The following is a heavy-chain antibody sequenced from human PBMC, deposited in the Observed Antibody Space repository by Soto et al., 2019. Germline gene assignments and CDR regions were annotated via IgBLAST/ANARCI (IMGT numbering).Heavy chain of an antibody. CDR1: GFTFSSYA. Sequence: GGSLRLSCAASGFTFSSYAMHWVRQAPGKGLEWVAVISYDGSNKYYADSVKGRFTISRDNSKNTLYLQMNSLRAEDTAVYYCARDGFRGGYYTGTTGYGMDVWGQGTTVTVSS. V-gene: IGHV3-30-3*01. J-gene: IGHJ6*02. D-gene: IGHD3-3*01. CDR2: ISYDGSNK. CDR3: ARDGFRGGYYTGTTGYGMDV.